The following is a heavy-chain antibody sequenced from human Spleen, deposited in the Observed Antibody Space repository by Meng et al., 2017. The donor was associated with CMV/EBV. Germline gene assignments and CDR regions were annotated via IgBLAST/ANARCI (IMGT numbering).Heavy chain of an antibody. J-gene: IGHJ4*02. D-gene: IGHD2-2*01. CDR2: INHSGST. CDR3: AGRRYCSSTSCYAGLDY. CDR1: GGSFSGYY. V-gene: IGHV4-34*01. Sequence: QGQLQQWGAGLLKPSETLSLTCAVYGGSFSGYYWSWIRQPPGKGLEWIGEINHSGSTNYNPSLKSRVTISVDTSKNQFSLKLSSVTAADTAVYYCAGRRYCSSTSCYAGLDYWGQGTLVTVSS.